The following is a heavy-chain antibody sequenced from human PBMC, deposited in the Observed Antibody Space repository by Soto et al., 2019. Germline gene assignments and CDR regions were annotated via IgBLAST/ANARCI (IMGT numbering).Heavy chain of an antibody. J-gene: IGHJ4*02. CDR1: GGSVTSDEDY. CDR3: ATESGSTYGYFDH. CDR2: ISNSGST. V-gene: IGHV4-30-4*01. Sequence: SETLSPTCTVSGGSVTSDEDYWTWIRQSPGKGLEWIGYISNSGSTGYNPSLKTRLSMSADRSKNQFTLRLTSVTAADTAVYFCATESGSTYGYFDHWGQGTQVIVSS. D-gene: IGHD5-18*01.